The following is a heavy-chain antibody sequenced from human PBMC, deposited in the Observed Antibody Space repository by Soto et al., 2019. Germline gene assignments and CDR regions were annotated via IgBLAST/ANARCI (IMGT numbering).Heavy chain of an antibody. D-gene: IGHD2-8*01. J-gene: IGHJ6*02. CDR2: INHSGST. V-gene: IGHV4-34*01. CDR1: GGSFSGYY. CDR3: ARGPSVRSAGMDV. Sequence: QVQLQQWGAGLLKPSETLSLTCAVYGGSFSGYYWSWIRQPPGKGLEWIGEINHSGSTNYNPSLKRRVTISVDTSKNQFSLKLSSVTAADTAVYYCARGPSVRSAGMDVWGQGTTVTVSS.